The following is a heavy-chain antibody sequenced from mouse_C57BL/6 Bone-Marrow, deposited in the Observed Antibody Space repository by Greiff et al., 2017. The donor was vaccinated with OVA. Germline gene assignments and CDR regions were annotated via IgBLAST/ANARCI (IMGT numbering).Heavy chain of an antibody. CDR1: GFSLSTSGMG. D-gene: IGHD1-1*01. V-gene: IGHV8-12*01. CDR3: ARVFYYGSRAWFAY. J-gene: IGHJ3*01. CDR2: IYWDDDK. Sequence: QVTLKVCGPGILQSSQTLSLTCSFSGFSLSTSGMGVSWIRQPSGKGLEWLAHIYWDDDKRYNPSLKSRLTISKDTSRNQVFLKITSVDTADTATYYCARVFYYGSRAWFAYWGQGTLVTVSA.